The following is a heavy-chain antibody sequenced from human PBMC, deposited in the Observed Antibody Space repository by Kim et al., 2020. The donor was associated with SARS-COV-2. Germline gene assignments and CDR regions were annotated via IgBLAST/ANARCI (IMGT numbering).Heavy chain of an antibody. Sequence: GGSLRLSCAASGFTFSSYAMHWVRQAPGKGLEWVAVISYDGSNKYYADSVKGRFTISRDNSKNTLYLQMNSLRAEDTAVYYCAREPDSSYSSSWQDPIDYWGQGTLVTVSS. J-gene: IGHJ4*02. V-gene: IGHV3-30*04. CDR1: GFTFSSYA. CDR2: ISYDGSNK. D-gene: IGHD6-13*01. CDR3: AREPDSSYSSSWQDPIDY.